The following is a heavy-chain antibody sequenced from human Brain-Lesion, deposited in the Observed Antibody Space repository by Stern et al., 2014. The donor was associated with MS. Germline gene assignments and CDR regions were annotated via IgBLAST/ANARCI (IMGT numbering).Heavy chain of an antibody. CDR3: AGEEDIRYCSGGSCTGNWFDP. CDR2: IYYSGNT. CDR1: GGSVSSTSYA. V-gene: IGHV4-39*01. J-gene: IGHJ5*02. Sequence: QVQLVQSGPGLVKPSETLSLTCTVAGGSVSSTSYAWAWIRQPPGKGLEWIGTIYYSGNTYYRQSLKSRLPISLDKSKNQFSLQLGFVTAADTAVYYCAGEEDIRYCSGGSCTGNWFDPWGQGTLVTVSS. D-gene: IGHD2-15*01.